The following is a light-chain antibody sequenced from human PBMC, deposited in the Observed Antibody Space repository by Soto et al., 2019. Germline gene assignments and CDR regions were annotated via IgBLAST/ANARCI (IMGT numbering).Light chain of an antibody. CDR3: QQYSRSPPYT. CDR1: QSISSK. V-gene: IGKV3-15*01. Sequence: EIVMTQSPATLSVSPGERASLSCRASQSISSKLAWYQQKPGQAPRLLIYDASTRATDIPARFSGSGSGTEFTLTINSLQSEDFAVYYCQQYSRSPPYTFGQGTKLEIK. CDR2: DAS. J-gene: IGKJ2*01.